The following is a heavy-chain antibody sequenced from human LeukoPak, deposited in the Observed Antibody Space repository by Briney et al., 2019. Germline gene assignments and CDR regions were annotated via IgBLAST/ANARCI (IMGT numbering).Heavy chain of an antibody. CDR2: FDYSGNT. V-gene: IGHV4-59*01. J-gene: IGHJ3*01. D-gene: IGHD1-26*01. Sequence: SETLSLTCTVSGGSISTYYWSWIRQPPGKGLEWIGYFDYSGNTNYNPSLKSRVTISGDTSKNQVSLKLSSVTAADTAVYYCARVGQGCFDVWGQGTMVTVSS. CDR1: GGSISTYY. CDR3: ARVGQGCFDV.